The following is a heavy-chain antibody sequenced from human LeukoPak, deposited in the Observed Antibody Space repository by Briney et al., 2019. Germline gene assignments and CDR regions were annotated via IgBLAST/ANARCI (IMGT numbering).Heavy chain of an antibody. CDR1: GGSFSGYY. J-gene: IGHJ4*02. D-gene: IGHD6-13*01. V-gene: IGHV4-34*01. CDR3: ARVLAAAGTSYYFDY. Sequence: SETLSLTCAVYGGSFSGYYWSWIRQPPGKGLEWIGEINHSGSTNYNPSLKSRVTISVDTSKNQFSLKLSSVTAADTAVYCCARVLAAAGTSYYFDYWGQGTLVTVSS. CDR2: INHSGST.